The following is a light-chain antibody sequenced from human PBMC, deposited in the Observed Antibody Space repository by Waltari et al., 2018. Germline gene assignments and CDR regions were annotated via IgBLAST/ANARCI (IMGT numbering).Light chain of an antibody. Sequence: QSALTQPPSASGSPGQSVTISCTGTSSDVGAYDYVSWYQRDPGKAPKLIIYEVSKRPWGAPDRFSGSKSGNTASLTVSGLQAEDEADYYCSSYGGSNNHLVFGGGTKLTVL. CDR1: SSDVGAYDY. J-gene: IGLJ2*01. V-gene: IGLV2-8*01. CDR2: EVS. CDR3: SSYGGSNNHLV.